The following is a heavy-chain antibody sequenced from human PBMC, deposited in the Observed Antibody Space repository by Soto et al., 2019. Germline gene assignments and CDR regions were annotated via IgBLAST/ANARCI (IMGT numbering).Heavy chain of an antibody. J-gene: IGHJ4*02. CDR3: ARPSRSLGLYSSSWCSFDY. Sequence: PGESLKISCKGSGYSFTSYWIGWVRQMPGKGLEWMGIIYPGDSDTRYSPSFQGQVTISADKSISTAYLQWSSLKASDTAMYYWARPSRSLGLYSSSWCSFDYWGQGTLVTVSS. CDR2: IYPGDSDT. V-gene: IGHV5-51*01. CDR1: GYSFTSYW. D-gene: IGHD6-13*01.